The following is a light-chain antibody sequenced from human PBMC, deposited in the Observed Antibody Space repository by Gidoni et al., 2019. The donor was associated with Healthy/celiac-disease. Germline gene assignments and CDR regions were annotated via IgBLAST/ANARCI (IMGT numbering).Light chain of an antibody. CDR1: KLGDKY. V-gene: IGLV3-1*01. J-gene: IGLJ2*01. CDR3: QAWDSSVV. Sequence: SSALTQPPSVSVSPGQTASITCPGDKLGDKYACWYQQKPGQSPVLVIYQDSKRPSGIPERFSGSNSGNTATLTISGTQAMDEADYYCQAWDSSVVFGGGTKLTVL. CDR2: QDS.